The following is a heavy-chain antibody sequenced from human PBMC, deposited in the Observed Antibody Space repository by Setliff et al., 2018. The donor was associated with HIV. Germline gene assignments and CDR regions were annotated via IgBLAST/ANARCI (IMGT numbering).Heavy chain of an antibody. J-gene: IGHJ5*02. CDR1: GSSISSNYY. Sequence: SETLSLTCTVSGSSISSNYYWAWIRQAPGKGLEWIGCIGASANTYYIPSLKSRATISIDTSKNQLSLKLRSMTAADTAVYYCARIGSGWSVGWFDPWGQGTLVTVSS. CDR2: IGASANT. CDR3: ARIGSGWSVGWFDP. V-gene: IGHV4-38-2*02. D-gene: IGHD6-13*01.